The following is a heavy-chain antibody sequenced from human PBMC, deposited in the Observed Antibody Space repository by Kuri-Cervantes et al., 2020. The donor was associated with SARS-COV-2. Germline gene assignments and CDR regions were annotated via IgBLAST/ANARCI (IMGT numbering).Heavy chain of an antibody. CDR3: TTDSITGPIMDV. V-gene: IGHV3-30*02. CDR1: GFTFSSYG. Sequence: GESLKISCAASGFTFSSYGMHWVRQAPGKGLEWVAFIRYGGSNKYYADSVKGRFTISRDNSKNTLYLQMNSLRAEDTAVYYCTTDSITGPIMDVWGKGTTVTVSS. CDR2: IRYGGSNK. D-gene: IGHD1-20*01. J-gene: IGHJ6*03.